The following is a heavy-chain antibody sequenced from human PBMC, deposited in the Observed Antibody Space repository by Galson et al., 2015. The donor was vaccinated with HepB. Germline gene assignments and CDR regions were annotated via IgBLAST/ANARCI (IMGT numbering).Heavy chain of an antibody. CDR3: ERVSCSSTSCQEYSIDY. CDR1: GFTFSSYG. Sequence: SLRLSCAASGFTFSSYGMHWVRQAPGKGLEWVAVISYDGSNKYYADSVKGRFTISRDNSKNTLYLQMNSLRAEDTAVYYCERVSCSSTSCQEYSIDYWGQGTPVTVSS. V-gene: IGHV3-30*03. D-gene: IGHD2-2*01. CDR2: ISYDGSNK. J-gene: IGHJ4*01.